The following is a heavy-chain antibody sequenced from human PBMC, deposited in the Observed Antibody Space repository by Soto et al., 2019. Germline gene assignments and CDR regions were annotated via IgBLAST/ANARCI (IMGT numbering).Heavy chain of an antibody. J-gene: IGHJ4*02. CDR3: FFEIGGEGGAFDY. CDR1: V. D-gene: IGHD2-15*01. V-gene: IGHV3-23*01. CDR2: LSGSGGST. Sequence: VVSRVRLEKEKGLEWVSALSGSGGSTYYADSVKGRFTLPRDNSENTLSLQMNRLRAEDRAVSYCFFEIGGEGGAFDYFRQDTLVTLSS.